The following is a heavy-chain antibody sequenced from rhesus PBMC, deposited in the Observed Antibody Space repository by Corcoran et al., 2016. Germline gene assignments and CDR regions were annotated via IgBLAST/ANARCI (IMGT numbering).Heavy chain of an antibody. CDR3: ARTWLRDWYFDI. Sequence: QVQLQESGPGLVKPSETLSLTCTVSGGSISDYYYWNWIRKPPGKGLEWFGNIYGNTARTFINGNSALPYSTPPLKIRVTISKDTSKNQIFLNLTSVTAADTAVYYCARTWLRDWYFDIWGPGTPITISS. CDR1: GGSISDYYY. D-gene: IGHD5-36*01. V-gene: IGHV4S9*01. CDR2: IYGNTARTFINGNSALP. J-gene: IGHJ2*01.